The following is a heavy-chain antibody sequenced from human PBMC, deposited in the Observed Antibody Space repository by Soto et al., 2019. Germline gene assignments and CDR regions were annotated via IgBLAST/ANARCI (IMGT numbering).Heavy chain of an antibody. CDR3: AKDGDSFDS. J-gene: IGHJ4*02. CDR1: GFTFSSFA. Sequence: GSLRLSCAASGFTFSSFAMNWVRQAPGKGPEWVSLINGGGTSTYYADSVKGRFAVSRDNSINTVFLQMNSLRPEDTAVYYCAKDGDSFDSWGQGTLVTVSS. V-gene: IGHV3-23*03. CDR2: INGGGTST.